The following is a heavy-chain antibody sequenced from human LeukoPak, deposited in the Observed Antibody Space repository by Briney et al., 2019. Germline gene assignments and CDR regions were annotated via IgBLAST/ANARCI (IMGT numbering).Heavy chain of an antibody. CDR2: IKQDGSEK. J-gene: IGHJ3*02. CDR1: GFTFSSYW. CDR3: AGNIIAALDAFDI. D-gene: IGHD6-6*01. Sequence: GGSLRLSCAASGFTFSSYWMSWVRQAPGKGLEWVANIKQDGSEKYYVDSVKGRFTISRDNAKNSLYLQMNSLRAEDTAVYYCAGNIIAALDAFDIWGQGTMVTVSS. V-gene: IGHV3-7*01.